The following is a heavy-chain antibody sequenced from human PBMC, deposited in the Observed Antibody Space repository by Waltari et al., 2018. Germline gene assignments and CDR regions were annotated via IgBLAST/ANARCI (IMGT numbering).Heavy chain of an antibody. J-gene: IGHJ5*02. Sequence: EVQLVESGGGLVQPGGSLRLSCAASGFTFSDHSMDWVRQAPGKGLEWVGRTRNKANSYTTEYAASVKGRFTISRDDSKNSLYLQMNSLKTEDTAVYYCARGSYSGYVGFDPWGQGTLVTVSS. V-gene: IGHV3-72*01. CDR3: ARGSYSGYVGFDP. CDR2: TRNKANSYTT. CDR1: GFTFSDHS. D-gene: IGHD5-12*01.